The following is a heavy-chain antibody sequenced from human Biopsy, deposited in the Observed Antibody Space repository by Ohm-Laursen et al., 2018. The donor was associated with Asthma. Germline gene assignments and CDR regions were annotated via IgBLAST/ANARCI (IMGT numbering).Heavy chain of an antibody. CDR2: LIPVLGTP. J-gene: IGHJ4*02. CDR3: ARGPEYVRSSGALDY. D-gene: IGHD2-2*01. CDR1: GGTFSSNS. V-gene: IGHV1-69*13. Sequence: GASVKVSCKASGGTFSSNSISWVRQAPGQGLEWMGGLIPVLGTPDHAQMFEGRATITADESTSTAYMELGSLSSEDTALYYCARGPEYVRSSGALDYWGQGTLVTVSS.